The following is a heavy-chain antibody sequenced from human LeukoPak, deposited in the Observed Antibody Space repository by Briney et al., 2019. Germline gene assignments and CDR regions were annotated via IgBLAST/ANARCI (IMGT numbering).Heavy chain of an antibody. D-gene: IGHD2-15*01. J-gene: IGHJ4*02. Sequence: SETLSLTCPVYGESLNSYYWSWVRQPPGGGRDWIGEIYERGTTEYNPHLQKRVSISMAPSKQQFSLSLSSGTAADTAVYYCARGAWAARLGSWGLGTPVIVSS. CDR1: GESLNSYY. CDR2: IYERGTT. CDR3: ARGAWAARLGS. V-gene: IGHV4-34*01.